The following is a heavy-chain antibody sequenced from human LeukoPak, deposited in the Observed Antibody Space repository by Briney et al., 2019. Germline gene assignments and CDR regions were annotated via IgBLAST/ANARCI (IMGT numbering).Heavy chain of an antibody. V-gene: IGHV1-69*13. D-gene: IGHD3-16*02. J-gene: IGHJ6*03. CDR3: AKGEISHYYYYYMDV. Sequence: ASVKVSCKASGGTFSSYAISWVRQAPGQGLEWMGGIIPIFGTANYAQKFQGRVTITADESTSTAYMELSSLRSEDTAVYYCAKGEISHYYYYYMDVWGKGTTVTVSS. CDR2: IIPIFGTA. CDR1: GGTFSSYA.